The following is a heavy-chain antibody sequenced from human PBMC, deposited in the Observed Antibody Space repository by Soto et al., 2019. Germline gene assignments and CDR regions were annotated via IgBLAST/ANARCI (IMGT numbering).Heavy chain of an antibody. J-gene: IGHJ4*02. CDR3: ARNSLRYFDWFDL. Sequence: QVQLVQSGAGVKKPGASVKVSCKASGGTFNNYTITWVRQAPGQGLEWMGRLIPNLGIIKYAQNFQGRVTITTDKSTSTAYMELSSLRFEDTAVYYCARNSLRYFDWFDLWGQGTLVTVSS. CDR2: LIPNLGII. V-gene: IGHV1-69*02. D-gene: IGHD3-9*01. CDR1: GGTFNNYT.